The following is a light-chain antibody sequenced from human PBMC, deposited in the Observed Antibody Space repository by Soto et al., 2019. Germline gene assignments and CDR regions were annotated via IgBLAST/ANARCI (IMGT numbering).Light chain of an antibody. Sequence: QSVLTQPPSASGSPGQSVTISCTGTSSDIGAYNYVSWYQQYPGKAPKLIIYDVTERPSGVPDRFSGSKSGNTASLTVSGLRADDEAVYYCAAWDDSLNGLYVFGTGTKVTVL. CDR3: AAWDDSLNGLYV. CDR1: SSDIGAYNY. J-gene: IGLJ1*01. V-gene: IGLV2-8*01. CDR2: DVT.